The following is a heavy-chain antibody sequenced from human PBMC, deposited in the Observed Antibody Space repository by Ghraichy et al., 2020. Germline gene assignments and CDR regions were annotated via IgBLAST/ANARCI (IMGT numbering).Heavy chain of an antibody. CDR1: SVSMSYYF. V-gene: IGHV4-59*01. CDR2: ISYTGNT. CDR3: VPFDSGGFDH. D-gene: IGHD2-15*01. Sequence: SQTLSLTCNVSSVSMSYYFWSWIRQPPGQGLEYIGYISYTGNTNYNPSLKSRLTISVDTSKKQFSLTLTSVTAADTALYYCVPFDSGGFDHWGQGTLVAVSS. J-gene: IGHJ4*02.